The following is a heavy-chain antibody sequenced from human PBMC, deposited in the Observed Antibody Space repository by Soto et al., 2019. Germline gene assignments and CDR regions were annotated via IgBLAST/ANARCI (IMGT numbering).Heavy chain of an antibody. CDR2: INQDGTVK. CDR3: ATGIY. Sequence: PGGSLRLSCAASEFTFGDSWMSWVRQAPGKGLEWVAYINQDGTVKNYVDSVKGRLTISRDNAKNSLYLQIDSLRVEDTALYFCATGIYWGQGTLVTVSS. V-gene: IGHV3-7*02. CDR1: EFTFGDSW. J-gene: IGHJ4*02.